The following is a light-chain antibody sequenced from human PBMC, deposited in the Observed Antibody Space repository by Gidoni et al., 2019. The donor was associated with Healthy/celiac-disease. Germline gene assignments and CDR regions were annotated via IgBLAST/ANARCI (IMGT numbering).Light chain of an antibody. V-gene: IGKV3-20*01. CDR3: QQYGSSPLT. CDR1: QSVSSSY. CDR2: GAS. J-gene: IGKJ4*01. Sequence: EIVLTQSPGTLSLSPGERATLSCRASQSVSSSYLAWYQQKPGQAPRILIYGASSRATGIQDRVSGSGSGTDFTLTIRRLEPEDCAVYYCQQYGSSPLTFGGGTKVEIK.